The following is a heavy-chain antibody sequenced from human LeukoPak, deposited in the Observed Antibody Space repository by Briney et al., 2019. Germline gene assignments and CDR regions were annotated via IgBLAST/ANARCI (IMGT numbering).Heavy chain of an antibody. D-gene: IGHD7-27*01. Sequence: PSETLSLTCTVSGGSISSSSYYWGWPRQPPGKGLEWIGSIYYSVSTYYNPSLKSRVTISVDTSKNQFSLKLSSVTASDTAVYFCARQFLGVWGYFGYWGQGTLVTVSS. CDR2: IYYSVST. CDR3: ARQFLGVWGYFGY. J-gene: IGHJ4*02. V-gene: IGHV4-39*01. CDR1: GGSISSSSYY.